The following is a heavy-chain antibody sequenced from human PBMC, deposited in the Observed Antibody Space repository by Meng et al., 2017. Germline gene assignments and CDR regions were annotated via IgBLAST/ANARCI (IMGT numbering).Heavy chain of an antibody. CDR1: GDSVSSNSAA. CDR3: ARAYCSGGSCEFDY. CDR2: TYYRSKWYN. J-gene: IGHJ4*02. Sequence: VHLTQAGPVMVKPSHTLSLTCALSGDSVSSNSAAWNWIRQSPSRGLEWLGRTYYRSKWYNEYTVSVKSQITINPDTSKNQFSLQLNSVTPEDTAVYYCARAYCSGGSCEFDYWGQGTLVTVSS. V-gene: IGHV6-1*01. D-gene: IGHD2-15*01.